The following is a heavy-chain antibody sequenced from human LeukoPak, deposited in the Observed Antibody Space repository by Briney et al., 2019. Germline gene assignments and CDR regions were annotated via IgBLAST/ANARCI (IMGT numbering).Heavy chain of an antibody. Sequence: ASVTVSCKASGYTFTSYAMHWVRQAPGQRLEWMGWINAGNGNTKYSQKFQGRVTITRDTSASTAYMELSSLRSEDTAVYYCARDRVHQSNWFDPWGQGTLVTVSS. CDR2: INAGNGNT. J-gene: IGHJ5*02. CDR3: ARDRVHQSNWFDP. V-gene: IGHV1-3*01. D-gene: IGHD3-10*01. CDR1: GYTFTSYA.